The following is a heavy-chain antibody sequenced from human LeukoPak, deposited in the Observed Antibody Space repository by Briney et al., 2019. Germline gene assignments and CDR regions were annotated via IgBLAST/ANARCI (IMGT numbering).Heavy chain of an antibody. V-gene: IGHV3-23*01. D-gene: IGHD3-22*01. Sequence: GGSLRLSCTASGFTFSSYTMTWVRQAPGKGLKWVSTITTGDGNTFYADSVKGRFTISRDNSKNTLYLQMNSLRAEDTAVYYCAKDYYYDPVDAFDVWGQGTMVSVSS. CDR1: GFTFSSYT. CDR2: ITTGDGNT. J-gene: IGHJ3*01. CDR3: AKDYYYDPVDAFDV.